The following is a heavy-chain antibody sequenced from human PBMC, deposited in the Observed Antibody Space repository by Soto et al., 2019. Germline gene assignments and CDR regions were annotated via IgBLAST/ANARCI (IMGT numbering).Heavy chain of an antibody. CDR1: SGSISTANW. V-gene: IGHV4-4*02. Sequence: QVPLQESGPRLVRPSGTLSLTCTVSSGSISTANWWSWARQPPGTGLEWIGEIYHSGSTNYNLSLKSRVTLSVDKSKNQFSLRLSSVTAADTATYYCARRGGGVVLAATTPFDYWGQGTLVTVSS. D-gene: IGHD2-15*01. J-gene: IGHJ4*02. CDR2: IYHSGST. CDR3: ARRGGGVVLAATTPFDY.